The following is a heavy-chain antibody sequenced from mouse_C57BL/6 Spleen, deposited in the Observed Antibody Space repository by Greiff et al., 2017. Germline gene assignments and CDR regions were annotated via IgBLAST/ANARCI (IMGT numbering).Heavy chain of an antibody. V-gene: IGHV1-64*01. J-gene: IGHJ4*01. CDR3: ATYYSNSSLYYYAMDY. Sequence: VQLQQSGAELVKPGASVKLSCKASGYTFTSYWMHWVKQRPGQGLEWIGMIHPNSGSTNYNEKFKSKATLSVDKSSSTAYMQLSSLTSEDSAVYYCATYYSNSSLYYYAMDYWGQGTSVTVSS. CDR1: GYTFTSYW. CDR2: IHPNSGST. D-gene: IGHD2-5*01.